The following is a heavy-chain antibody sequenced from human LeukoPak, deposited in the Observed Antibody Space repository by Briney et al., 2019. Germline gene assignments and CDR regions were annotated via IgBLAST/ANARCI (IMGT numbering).Heavy chain of an antibody. CDR2: IIPIFGTA. J-gene: IGHJ1*01. V-gene: IGHV1-69*13. Sequence: SVKVSCKASGGTFSSYAISWVRQAPGQGLEWMGGIIPIFGTANYAQKFQGRVTITADESTSTAYMELSSLRSEDTAVYYCARDQGYCSGGSCYEGSYFQHWGQGTLVTVSS. CDR1: GGTFSSYA. D-gene: IGHD2-15*01. CDR3: ARDQGYCSGGSCYEGSYFQH.